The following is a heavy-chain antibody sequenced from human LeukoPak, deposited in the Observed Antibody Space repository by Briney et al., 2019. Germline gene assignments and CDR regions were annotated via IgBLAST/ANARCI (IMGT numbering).Heavy chain of an antibody. CDR3: ARGRTVTNYYYYYMDV. CDR1: GGSISSSNYF. Sequence: SETLSLTCTVSGGSISSSNYFWGWIRQSPGKGLEWIGEINHSGSTNYNPSLKSRVTISVDASKNQFSLKLSSVTAADTAVYYCARGRTVTNYYYYYMDVWGKGTTVTVSS. J-gene: IGHJ6*03. CDR2: INHSGST. D-gene: IGHD4-17*01. V-gene: IGHV4-39*07.